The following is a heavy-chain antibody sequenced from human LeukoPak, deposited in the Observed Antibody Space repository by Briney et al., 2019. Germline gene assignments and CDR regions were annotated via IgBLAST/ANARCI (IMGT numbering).Heavy chain of an antibody. D-gene: IGHD3-9*01. Sequence: SVKVSCKASGGTFSSYAISWVRQAPGQGLEWMGGIIPIFGTANHAQKFQGRVTITTDESTSTAYMELSSLRSEDTAVYYCASDILTGPYYYYYYMDVWGKGTTVTVSS. CDR1: GGTFSSYA. V-gene: IGHV1-69*05. J-gene: IGHJ6*03. CDR2: IIPIFGTA. CDR3: ASDILTGPYYYYYYMDV.